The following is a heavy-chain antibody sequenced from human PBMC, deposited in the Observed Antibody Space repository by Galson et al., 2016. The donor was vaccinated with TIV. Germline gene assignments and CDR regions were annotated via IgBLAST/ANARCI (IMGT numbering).Heavy chain of an antibody. CDR2: TTPMFGST. CDR1: GDKFSIHA. CDR3: ARAPRIYEANYDY. V-gene: IGHV1-69*13. Sequence: SVKVSCKASGDKFSIHAIHWVRQAPGQGLEWMGRTTPMFGSTNYAPKFQGRVTITADESTSTAYMELSSLRSEDTAVYYCARAPRIYEANYDYWGQGALVTVSS. D-gene: IGHD2/OR15-2a*01. J-gene: IGHJ4*02.